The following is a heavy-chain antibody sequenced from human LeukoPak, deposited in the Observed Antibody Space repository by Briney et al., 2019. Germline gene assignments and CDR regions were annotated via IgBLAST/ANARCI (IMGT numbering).Heavy chain of an antibody. V-gene: IGHV1-18*01. CDR2: ISPDNGDT. Sequence: ASVKVSCKASGYTFTSYGLSWVRQAPGQGLEWMGWISPDNGDTNYAQKFQGRVTMTTDTSTSTAYMELRSLRSDDTAVYYCCTGVRGLKGALDYWGQGTLVTVSS. CDR3: CTGVRGLKGALDY. CDR1: GYTFTSYG. J-gene: IGHJ4*02. D-gene: IGHD3-10*01.